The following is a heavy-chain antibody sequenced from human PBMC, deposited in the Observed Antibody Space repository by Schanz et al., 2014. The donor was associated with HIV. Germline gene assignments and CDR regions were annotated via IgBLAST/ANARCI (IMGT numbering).Heavy chain of an antibody. CDR2: ISYTGTYM. Sequence: EVQLVESGGGLVKPGGSLRLSCAASGFTFSSYSMNWVRQAPGKGLEWVSSISYTGTYMYYADSVKGRFTISRDNAKNSLYLQMNSLRAEDTAVYYCARGQPLVQRWFDPWGQGTLVTVSS. J-gene: IGHJ5*02. CDR1: GFTFSSYS. CDR3: ARGQPLVQRWFDP. D-gene: IGHD6-13*01. V-gene: IGHV3-21*01.